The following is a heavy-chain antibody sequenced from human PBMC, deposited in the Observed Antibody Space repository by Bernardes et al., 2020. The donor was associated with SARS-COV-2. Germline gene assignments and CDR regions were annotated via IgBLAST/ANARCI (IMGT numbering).Heavy chain of an antibody. CDR2: IVVGSGNT. D-gene: IGHD2-15*01. Sequence: SVKVSCKASGFTFTSSAMQWVRQARGQRLEWIGWIVVGSGNTNYAQKFQERVTITRDMSTSTAYMELSSLRSEDTAVYYCAADGYCSGGSCYSGGGYYYYGMDVWGQGTTVTVSS. CDR1: GFTFTSSA. CDR3: AADGYCSGGSCYSGGGYYYYGMDV. J-gene: IGHJ6*02. V-gene: IGHV1-58*02.